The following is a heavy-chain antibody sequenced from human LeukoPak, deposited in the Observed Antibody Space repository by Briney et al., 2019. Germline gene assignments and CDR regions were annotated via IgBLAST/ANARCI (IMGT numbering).Heavy chain of an antibody. CDR1: GGTFSSYA. J-gene: IGHJ3*02. CDR2: IIPIFGTA. D-gene: IGHD3-22*01. Sequence: SVKVSCKASGGTFSSYAISWVRQAPGQGFEWMGGIIPIFGTANYAQKFQGRVTITTDESTSTAYMELSSLRSEDTAVYYCARLITMIVVVNSPHAFDIWGQGTMVTVSS. V-gene: IGHV1-69*05. CDR3: ARLITMIVVVNSPHAFDI.